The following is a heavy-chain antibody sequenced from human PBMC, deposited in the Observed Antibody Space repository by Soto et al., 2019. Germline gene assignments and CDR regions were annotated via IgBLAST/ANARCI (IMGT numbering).Heavy chain of an antibody. Sequence: SETLSLTCTVSGGSISSYYWSWIRQPPGKGLEWIGYIFYSGSTNYNPSLKSRVTISVDTSKNQFSLMLSSVTAADTAVYYCARLRRDVMSGALDLWGQGTMVTVSS. D-gene: IGHD2-21*01. J-gene: IGHJ3*01. CDR3: ARLRRDVMSGALDL. V-gene: IGHV4-59*08. CDR1: GGSISSYY. CDR2: IFYSGST.